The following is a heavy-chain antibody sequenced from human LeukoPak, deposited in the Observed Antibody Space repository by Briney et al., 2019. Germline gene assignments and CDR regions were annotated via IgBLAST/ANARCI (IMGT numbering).Heavy chain of an antibody. CDR3: ATDAAGLEY. D-gene: IGHD1-14*01. Sequence: GSLRLSCKASGFSIRNYWMHWVRQAPGKGLVWVSRIKNDGTTTTYADSVEGRFTISRDNAKNTVYLQMSSLRGEDTGVYYCATDAAGLEYWGQGTLVTVSS. V-gene: IGHV3-74*01. CDR1: GFSIRNYW. CDR2: IKNDGTTT. J-gene: IGHJ4*02.